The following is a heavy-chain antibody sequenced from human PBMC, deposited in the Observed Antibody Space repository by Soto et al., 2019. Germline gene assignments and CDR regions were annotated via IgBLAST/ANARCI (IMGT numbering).Heavy chain of an antibody. D-gene: IGHD6-19*01. Sequence: SQTLSLTCAISGDGVSSNSAAWNWIRQSPSRGLEWLGRTYYRSKWYNDYAVTVKSRITINPDTSKNQFSLQLNSVTPEDTAVYYCARDRLAVAGNYYYYYYGMDVWGQGTTVTVSS. CDR3: ARDRLAVAGNYYYYYYGMDV. CDR1: GDGVSSNSAA. J-gene: IGHJ6*02. V-gene: IGHV6-1*01. CDR2: TYYRSKWYN.